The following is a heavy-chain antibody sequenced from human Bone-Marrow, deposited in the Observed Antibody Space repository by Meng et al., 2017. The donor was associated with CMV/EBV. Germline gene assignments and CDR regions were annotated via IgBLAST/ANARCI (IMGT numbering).Heavy chain of an antibody. CDR1: GYTFTGYY. Sequence: ASVKVSCKASGYTFTGYYMHWVRQAPGQGLEWMGWTNPNSGGTNYAQKFQGRVTMTRDTSISTAYMELSRLRSDDTAVYYCARDGGCSSTSCFQRHYYYYYGMDVWGQGTTVTVSS. V-gene: IGHV1-2*02. CDR2: TNPNSGGT. CDR3: ARDGGCSSTSCFQRHYYYYYGMDV. D-gene: IGHD2-2*01. J-gene: IGHJ6*02.